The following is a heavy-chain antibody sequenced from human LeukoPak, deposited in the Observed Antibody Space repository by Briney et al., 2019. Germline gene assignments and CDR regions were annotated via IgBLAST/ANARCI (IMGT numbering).Heavy chain of an antibody. Sequence: GASVNVSCKASGYTFTDYYLHWVRQAPGQGLEWMGWINPNSGGTNFAQRFQGRVTMTRDTSISTVYVEVDSLRSDDTAVYYCARDRTTMVKGGLSGFWGQGTLVTVSS. CDR1: GYTFTDYY. V-gene: IGHV1-2*02. CDR2: INPNSGGT. D-gene: IGHD4/OR15-4a*01. J-gene: IGHJ4*02. CDR3: ARDRTTMVKGGLSGF.